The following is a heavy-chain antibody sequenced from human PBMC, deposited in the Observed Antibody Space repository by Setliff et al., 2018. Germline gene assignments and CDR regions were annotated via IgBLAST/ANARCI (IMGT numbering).Heavy chain of an antibody. V-gene: IGHV1-24*01. CDR2: FDFEDGET. CDR3: ARSPPNRGVGQGHYMDV. Sequence: ASVKVSCKGSGYTLTKLPMHWVRQAPGKGLEWMGGFDFEDGETIYAHKFQGRVTMTTDTPTSTAYMEMRSLRSDDTAVYYCARSPPNRGVGQGHYMDVWGIGTTVTVSS. CDR1: GYTLTKLP. D-gene: IGHD1-26*01. J-gene: IGHJ6*03.